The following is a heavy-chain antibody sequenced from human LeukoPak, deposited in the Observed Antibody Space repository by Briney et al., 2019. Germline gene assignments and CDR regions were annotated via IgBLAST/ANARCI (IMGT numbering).Heavy chain of an antibody. D-gene: IGHD4-23*01. V-gene: IGHV1-18*01. CDR2: INTQTGNT. J-gene: IGHJ4*02. CDR1: GYSFNTYA. CDR3: AREGGGNEFFDF. Sequence: ASVKVSCKASGYSFNTYAISWVRQAPGQGLEWVGWINTQTGNTDYAQKVLDRVTMTADTSTSTAYMELRSLTSDDTAVYYCAREGGGNEFFDFWGQGTLVAVSS.